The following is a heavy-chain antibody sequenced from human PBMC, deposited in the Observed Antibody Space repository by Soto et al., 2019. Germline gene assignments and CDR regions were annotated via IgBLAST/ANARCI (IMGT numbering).Heavy chain of an antibody. D-gene: IGHD3-16*01. Sequence: QVQLQESGPGLVKPSQTLSLTCTVSGGSISSGGYYWSWIRQHPGKGLEWIGYLYYRGSTYYNPALQSRVTISVDTSKNQFSRKLSSVTAADTAVYYCARGEWLGERRFDPWGQGTLVTVSS. V-gene: IGHV4-31*03. CDR3: ARGEWLGERRFDP. CDR1: GGSISSGGYY. CDR2: LYYRGST. J-gene: IGHJ5*02.